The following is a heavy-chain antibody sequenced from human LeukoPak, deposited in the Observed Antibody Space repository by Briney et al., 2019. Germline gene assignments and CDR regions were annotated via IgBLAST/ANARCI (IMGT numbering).Heavy chain of an antibody. Sequence: GGSLRLSCAASGFTFDDYAMHWVRQAPGKGLEWVSLISWDGGSTYYADSVKGRFTISRDNSKNSLYLQMNSLRAEDTALYYCAKGFDSSGYFLFDYWGQGILVSVSS. J-gene: IGHJ4*02. D-gene: IGHD3-22*01. CDR3: AKGFDSSGYFLFDY. CDR1: GFTFDDYA. V-gene: IGHV3-43D*03. CDR2: ISWDGGST.